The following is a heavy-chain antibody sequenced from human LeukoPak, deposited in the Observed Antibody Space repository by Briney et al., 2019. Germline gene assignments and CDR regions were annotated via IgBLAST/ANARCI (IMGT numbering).Heavy chain of an antibody. CDR3: ARDGGPGSGSYYPSYYMDV. V-gene: IGHV1-18*01. CDR2: ISAYNGNT. CDR1: GYTFTSYG. D-gene: IGHD3-10*01. Sequence: GASVRVSCKASGYTFTSYGISWVRQAPGQGLEWMGWISAYNGNTNYAQKFQGRVTMTRDTSISTAYMELSRLRSDDTAVYYCARDGGPGSGSYYPSYYMDVWGKGTTVTVSS. J-gene: IGHJ6*03.